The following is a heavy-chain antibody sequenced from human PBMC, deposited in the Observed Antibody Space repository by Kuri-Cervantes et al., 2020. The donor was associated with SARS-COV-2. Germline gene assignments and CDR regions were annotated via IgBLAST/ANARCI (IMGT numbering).Heavy chain of an antibody. CDR3: ARDYYDSSGYAGI. Sequence: GGSLRLSCAASGFTFSSYGMHWVRQAPGKGLEWVAFIRYDGSNKYYADSVKGRFTISRDNSKNTLYLQMNSLRAEDTAVYYCARDYYDSSGYAGIWGQGTMVTVSS. V-gene: IGHV3-30*02. J-gene: IGHJ3*02. D-gene: IGHD3-22*01. CDR1: GFTFSSYG. CDR2: IRYDGSNK.